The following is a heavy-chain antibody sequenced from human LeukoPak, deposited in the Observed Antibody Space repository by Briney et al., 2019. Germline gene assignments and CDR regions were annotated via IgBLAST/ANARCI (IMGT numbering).Heavy chain of an antibody. D-gene: IGHD4-11*01. CDR3: AREASPSGLPPSPRWFDP. CDR1: GFTFSSYS. V-gene: IGHV3-21*01. Sequence: GSLRLSCAASGFTFSSYSMNWVRQAPGKGLEWVSSISSSSSYIYYADSVKGRFTISRDNAKNSLYLQMNSLRAEDTAVYYCAREASPSGLPPSPRWFDPWGQGTLVTVSS. J-gene: IGHJ5*02. CDR2: ISSSSSYI.